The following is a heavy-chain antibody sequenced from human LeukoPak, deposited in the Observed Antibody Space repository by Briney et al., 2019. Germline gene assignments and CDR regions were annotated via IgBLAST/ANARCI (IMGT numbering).Heavy chain of an antibody. CDR2: ISGSGGST. D-gene: IGHD5-12*01. Sequence: GGSLRLSCAASGFTFSSYAMSWVRQAPGKGLEWVSAISGSGGSTYYADSVKGRFTISRDNSKNTLYLQMNSLRAEDTAVYYCANLRVYSGYDYRGWFDPWGQGTLVTVSS. V-gene: IGHV3-23*01. CDR3: ANLRVYSGYDYRGWFDP. CDR1: GFTFSSYA. J-gene: IGHJ5*02.